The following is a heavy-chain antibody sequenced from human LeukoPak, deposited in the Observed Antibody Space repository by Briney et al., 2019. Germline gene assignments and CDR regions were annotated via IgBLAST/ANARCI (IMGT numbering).Heavy chain of an antibody. CDR1: GGTFSSYA. D-gene: IGHD3-3*01. CDR3: ARDSGITIFGGLNDY. CDR2: IIPIFGTA. J-gene: IGHJ4*02. Sequence: SVKVSCKASGGTFSSYAISWVRQAPGQGLEWMGRIIPIFGTANYAQKFQGRVTITTDESRSTAYMELSSLRSDDTAVYYCARDSGITIFGGLNDYWGQGTLVTVSS. V-gene: IGHV1-69*05.